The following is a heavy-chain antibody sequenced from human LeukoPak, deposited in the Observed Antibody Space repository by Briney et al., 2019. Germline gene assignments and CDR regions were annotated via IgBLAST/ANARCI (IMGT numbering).Heavy chain of an antibody. J-gene: IGHJ4*02. D-gene: IGHD3-22*01. Sequence: GRSLRLSCAASGFTFSSYGMHWVRQAPGKGLEWVAVIWYDGSNKYYADSVKGRFTICRDNSKNTLYLQMNSLRAEDTAVYYCAKERYYYDSSGNVAYWGQGTLVIVSS. CDR2: IWYDGSNK. CDR3: AKERYYYDSSGNVAY. CDR1: GFTFSSYG. V-gene: IGHV3-33*06.